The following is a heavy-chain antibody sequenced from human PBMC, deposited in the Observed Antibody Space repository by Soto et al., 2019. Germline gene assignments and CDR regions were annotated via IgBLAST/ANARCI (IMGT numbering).Heavy chain of an antibody. D-gene: IGHD3-22*01. J-gene: IGHJ6*02. V-gene: IGHV3-30-3*01. CDR2: ISYDGSNK. CDR3: ARDGDSSGYIYGMDV. CDR1: GFTFSSYA. Sequence: QVQLVESGGGVVQPGRSLRLSCAASGFTFSSYAMHWVRQAPGKGLEWVAVISYDGSNKYYADSVKGRFTIPRDNSKNTLYLQMNSLRAEDTAVYYCARDGDSSGYIYGMDVWGQGTTVTVSS.